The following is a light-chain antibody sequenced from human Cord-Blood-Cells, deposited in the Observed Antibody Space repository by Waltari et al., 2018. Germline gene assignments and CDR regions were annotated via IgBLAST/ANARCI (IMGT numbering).Light chain of an antibody. V-gene: IGLV3-19*01. Sequence: SSELTQDPAVSVALGQTVRITCQGDSLRRYYARWYQQKPGQAPVLVIYGKNNRPSGIPVRFSGSSSGNTASLTITGGHAEDEADYYCNSRDSSGNHVVFGGGTKLTVL. CDR1: SLRRYY. J-gene: IGLJ2*01. CDR3: NSRDSSGNHVV. CDR2: GKN.